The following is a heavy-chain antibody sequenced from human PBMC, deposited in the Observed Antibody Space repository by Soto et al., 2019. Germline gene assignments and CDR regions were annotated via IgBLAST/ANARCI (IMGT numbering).Heavy chain of an antibody. CDR3: ARAAITIFGVAINNWFDP. D-gene: IGHD3-3*01. Sequence: WIRQSPSRGLEWLGRTYYRSKWYNDYAVSVKSRITINPDTSKNQFSLQLNSVTPEDTAVYYCARAAITIFGVAINNWFDPWGQGTLVTVSS. V-gene: IGHV6-1*01. CDR2: TYYRSKWYN. J-gene: IGHJ5*02.